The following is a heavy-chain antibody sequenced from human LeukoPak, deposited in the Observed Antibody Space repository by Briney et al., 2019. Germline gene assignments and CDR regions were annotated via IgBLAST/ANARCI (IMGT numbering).Heavy chain of an antibody. J-gene: IGHJ4*02. CDR1: GFTFSSYA. CDR2: ISYDGSNK. V-gene: IGHV3-30*01. D-gene: IGHD1-26*01. Sequence: GSLRLSCAASGFTFSSYAMHWVRQAPGKGLEWVAVISYDGSNKYYADSVKGRFTISRDNSKNTLYLQMNSLRAEDTAVYYCARDREWELFYFDYWGQGTLVTVSS. CDR3: ARDREWELFYFDY.